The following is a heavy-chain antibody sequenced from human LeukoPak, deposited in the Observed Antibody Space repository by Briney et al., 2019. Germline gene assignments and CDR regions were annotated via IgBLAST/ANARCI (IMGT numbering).Heavy chain of an antibody. CDR3: AKHTAGTKALDY. Sequence: GGSLRLSCAASGFTFRSYAMSWVRQAPGKGLEWVLAISGSGTSTYYADSVKGRFTISRDNSKNTLYLQMNSLRAEDTAVYYCAKHTAGTKALDYWGQGTLVTVSS. CDR2: ISGSGTST. V-gene: IGHV3-23*01. CDR1: GFTFRSYA. J-gene: IGHJ4*02. D-gene: IGHD1-1*01.